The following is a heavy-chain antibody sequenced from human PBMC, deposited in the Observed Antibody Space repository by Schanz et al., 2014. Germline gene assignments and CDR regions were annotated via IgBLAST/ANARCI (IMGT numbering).Heavy chain of an antibody. D-gene: IGHD3-3*01. CDR1: GFIFSNYG. V-gene: IGHV3-33*01. CDR2: IWSDGSRT. Sequence: QVQLVESGGGVVQRGGSLRLSCAASGFIFSNYGMHWVRQAPGKGLEWVAFIWSDGSRTYHAESVKGRFTISRDNSRNTLYLQMNSLTADYTAVYYCARDKGGYYPFDYWGRGTLVTVSS. CDR3: ARDKGGYYPFDY. J-gene: IGHJ4*02.